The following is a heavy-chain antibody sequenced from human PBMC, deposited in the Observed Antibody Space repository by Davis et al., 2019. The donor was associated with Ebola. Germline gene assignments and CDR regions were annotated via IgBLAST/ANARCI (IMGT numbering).Heavy chain of an antibody. J-gene: IGHJ3*02. CDR2: IYPRYSDT. V-gene: IGHV5-51*01. Sequence: GESLKISCKGFEYSFTSHWIGWVRQIPGKGLECMGIIYPRYSDTRYSASFQGQVTMSVDRSINTAFLQWSSLKESDTAVYYCARHKPGVEVAFDIWGQGTRVIVSS. CDR1: EYSFTSHW. D-gene: IGHD5-24*01. CDR3: ARHKPGVEVAFDI.